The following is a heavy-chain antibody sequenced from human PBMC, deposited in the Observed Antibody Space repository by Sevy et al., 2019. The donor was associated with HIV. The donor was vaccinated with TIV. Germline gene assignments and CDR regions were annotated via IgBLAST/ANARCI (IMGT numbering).Heavy chain of an antibody. CDR3: GKDKFADTCRTQFDC. CDR1: GFTFDDYA. D-gene: IGHD5-18*01. Sequence: GGSLRLSCAASGFTFDDYAMHWVRQVPGKGLEWVSGISWNTGSMVYADSVKGRFTISRDNAKNSLYLQMNSLRAEDTAWYYCGKDKFADTCRTQFDCWGQGTLVTVSS. J-gene: IGHJ4*02. CDR2: ISWNTGSM. V-gene: IGHV3-9*01.